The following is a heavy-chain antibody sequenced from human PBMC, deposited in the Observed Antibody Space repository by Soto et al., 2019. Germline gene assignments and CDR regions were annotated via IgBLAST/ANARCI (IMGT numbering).Heavy chain of an antibody. D-gene: IGHD6-13*01. CDR3: ASSSSWPDRTYFDY. CDR1: GGTISSYT. CDR2: IIPILGIA. V-gene: IGHV1-69*02. Sequence: QVQLVQSGAEVKKPGSSVKVSCKASGGTISSYTISWVRQAPGQGLEWMGRIIPILGIANYAQKFQGRVTITGDKSTSTAYMELSSLRSEDTAVYYCASSSSWPDRTYFDYWGQGTLVTVSS. J-gene: IGHJ4*02.